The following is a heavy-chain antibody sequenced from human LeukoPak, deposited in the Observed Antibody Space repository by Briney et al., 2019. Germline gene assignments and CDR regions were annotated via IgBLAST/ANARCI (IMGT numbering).Heavy chain of an antibody. V-gene: IGHV4-61*05. CDR1: GGSISSSSYY. CDR3: ARVRYFDWLSFDY. Sequence: SETLSLTCTVSGGSISSSSYYWGWIRQPPGKGLEWIGYIYYSGSTNYNPSLKSRVTISVDTSKNQFSLKLSSVTAADTAVYYCARVRYFDWLSFDYWGQGTLVTVSS. CDR2: IYYSGST. D-gene: IGHD3-9*01. J-gene: IGHJ4*02.